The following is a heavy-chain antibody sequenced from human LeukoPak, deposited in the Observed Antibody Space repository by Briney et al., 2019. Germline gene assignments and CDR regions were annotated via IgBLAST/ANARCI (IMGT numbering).Heavy chain of an antibody. V-gene: IGHV3-30*02. J-gene: IGHJ4*02. Sequence: GSLRLSCAASGFTFSSYGMHWVRQAPGKGLEWVAFIRYDGSNKYYADSVKGRFTISRDNSKNTLYLQMNSLRAEDTAVYYCAKMLLTPTAYFDYWGQGTLVTVSS. CDR2: IRYDGSNK. D-gene: IGHD1-1*01. CDR3: AKMLLTPTAYFDY. CDR1: GFTFSSYG.